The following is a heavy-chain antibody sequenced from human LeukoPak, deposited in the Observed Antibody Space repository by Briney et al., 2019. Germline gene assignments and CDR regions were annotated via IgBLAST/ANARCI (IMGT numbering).Heavy chain of an antibody. CDR2: INPSGGST. CDR3: ARDGTYYHETSGPMDV. D-gene: IGHD3-22*01. CDR1: GYTFTSYH. Sequence: ASVNVSCKASGYTFTSYHMHWVRRAPGQGLEWMGMINPSGGSTRYAQKFQGRVTMTRDTSTTTVYMELSSLRSEDTAVFYCARDGTYYHETSGPMDVWGQGTTVTVS. V-gene: IGHV1-46*01. J-gene: IGHJ6*02.